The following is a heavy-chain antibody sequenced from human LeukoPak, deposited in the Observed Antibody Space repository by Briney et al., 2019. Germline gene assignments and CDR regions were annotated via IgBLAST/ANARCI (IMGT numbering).Heavy chain of an antibody. CDR1: GGSISSYY. CDR2: IYYSGST. V-gene: IGHV4-59*01. J-gene: IGHJ3*02. D-gene: IGHD2-2*02. CDR3: AGPNVVPAAIGAFDI. Sequence: PSETLSLTCTVSGGSISSYYWSWIRQPPGKGLEWIGYIYYSGSTNYNPSLKSRVTISVDTSKNQFSLKLSSVTAADTAVYYCAGPNVVPAAIGAFDIWGQGTMVTVSS.